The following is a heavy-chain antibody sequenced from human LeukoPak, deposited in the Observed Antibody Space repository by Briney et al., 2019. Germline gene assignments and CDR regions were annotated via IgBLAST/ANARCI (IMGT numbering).Heavy chain of an antibody. Sequence: PSETLSLTCTVSGGSISSYYWSWIRQPPGKGLEWIGYIYYSGSTNYNPSLKSRVTISVDTSKNQFSLKLSSVTAADTAVYYCARAPYKSSGYYPFDYWGQGTLVTVSS. CDR3: ARAPYKSSGYYPFDY. CDR1: GGSISSYY. J-gene: IGHJ4*02. V-gene: IGHV4-59*01. D-gene: IGHD3-22*01. CDR2: IYYSGST.